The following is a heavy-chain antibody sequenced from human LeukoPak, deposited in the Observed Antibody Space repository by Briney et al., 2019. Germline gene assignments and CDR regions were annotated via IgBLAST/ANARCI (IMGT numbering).Heavy chain of an antibody. Sequence: SVKVSCKASGGTFSSYAISWVRQAPGQGLEWMGGIIPIFGTAIYAQKFQGRVTMTEDTSTDTAYMELSSLRSEDTAVYYCATGPIIFGYWGQGTLVTVSS. CDR1: GGTFSSYA. V-gene: IGHV1-69*06. D-gene: IGHD3-9*01. CDR3: ATGPIIFGY. J-gene: IGHJ4*02. CDR2: IIPIFGTA.